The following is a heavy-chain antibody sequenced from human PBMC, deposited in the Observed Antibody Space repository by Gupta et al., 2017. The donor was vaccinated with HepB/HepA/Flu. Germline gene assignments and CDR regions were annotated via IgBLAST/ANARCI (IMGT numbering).Heavy chain of an antibody. J-gene: IGHJ6*03. V-gene: IGHV3-33*01. Sequence: QVQLVESGGGVVQPGRSLRLSCAASGFTFSSYGMHWVRQAPGKGLEWVAVIWYDGSNKYYADSVKGRFTISRDNSKNTLYLQMNSLRAEDTAVYXCAREGEPVVFGVVIISYMDVWGKGTTVTVSS. CDR2: IWYDGSNK. CDR3: AREGEPVVFGVVIISYMDV. D-gene: IGHD3-3*01. CDR1: GFTFSSYG.